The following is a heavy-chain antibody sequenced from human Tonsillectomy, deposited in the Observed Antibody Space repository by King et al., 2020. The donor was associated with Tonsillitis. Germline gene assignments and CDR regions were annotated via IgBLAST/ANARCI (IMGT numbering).Heavy chain of an antibody. Sequence: VQLVESGGGLVKPGGSLRLSCAASGFTFSTYSMNWVRQAPGKGLEWVSSITYSSNYIYYADSVRGRFTISRDNAKNSLYLQMNSLRAEDTAVYYCARDRGIGGPFDYWGQGTLVTVSS. D-gene: IGHD2-15*01. J-gene: IGHJ4*02. CDR2: ITYSSNYI. V-gene: IGHV3-21*01. CDR1: GFTFSTYS. CDR3: ARDRGIGGPFDY.